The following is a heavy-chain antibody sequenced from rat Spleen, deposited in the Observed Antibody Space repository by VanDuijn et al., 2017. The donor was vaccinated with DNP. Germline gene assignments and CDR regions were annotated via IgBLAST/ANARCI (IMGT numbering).Heavy chain of an antibody. CDR3: ARGGTTTY. D-gene: IGHD1-5*01. CDR1: GFSLTNSH. J-gene: IGHJ2*01. Sequence: QVQLKESGPGLVQPSQTLSLTCTVSGFSLTNSHVHWVRQPPGKGLEWMGLMWSDGNTSYNSALKSRLSISRDTSKSQVFLKMNSVQTEDTAMYFCARGGTTTYWGQGVMVTVSS. V-gene: IGHV2-32*01. CDR2: MWSDGNT.